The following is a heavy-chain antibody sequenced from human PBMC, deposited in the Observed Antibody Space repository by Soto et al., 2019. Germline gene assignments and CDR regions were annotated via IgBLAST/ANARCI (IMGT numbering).Heavy chain of an antibody. Sequence: LRLSCAASGLSVSTNFMSWVRQAPGKGLEWLAVIYSGGKTFYADSVKGRFTISRDNSRDTLFLQMNSLRGEDTAIYYCAKVIRADSTSSNFYYYSGLDVWGQGTTVTVSS. CDR2: IYSGGKT. D-gene: IGHD6-6*01. V-gene: IGHV3-66*02. J-gene: IGHJ6*02. CDR3: AKVIRADSTSSNFYYYSGLDV. CDR1: GLSVSTNF.